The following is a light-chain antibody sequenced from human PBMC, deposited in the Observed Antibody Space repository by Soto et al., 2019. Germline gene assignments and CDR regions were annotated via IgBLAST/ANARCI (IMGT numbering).Light chain of an antibody. CDR2: DVS. J-gene: IGLJ2*01. Sequence: QSALTQPRSVSGSPEQSVTMSCTGTSSDIGGYNYVSWYQQHPGKAPKLIIYDVSRWPSGVPDRFSGPKSGNTASLTISGLQAEDEADYFCCSYAGSYSWVFGEGTKLTVL. CDR1: SSDIGGYNY. CDR3: CSYAGSYSWV. V-gene: IGLV2-11*01.